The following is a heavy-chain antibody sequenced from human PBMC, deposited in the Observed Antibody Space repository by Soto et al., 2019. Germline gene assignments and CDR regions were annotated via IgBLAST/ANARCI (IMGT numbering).Heavy chain of an antibody. Sequence: SETLSLTCTVSVGSISNPYWSWIRQPPGKGLEWIGYIYYNGNTNYNPSLKSRVTMSVDTSKNQISLKLSSVTAADTAVYYCTRANWYSEYWGQGTLVTVSS. V-gene: IGHV4-59*11. CDR2: IYYNGNT. D-gene: IGHD7-27*01. CDR1: VGSISNPY. J-gene: IGHJ4*02. CDR3: TRANWYSEY.